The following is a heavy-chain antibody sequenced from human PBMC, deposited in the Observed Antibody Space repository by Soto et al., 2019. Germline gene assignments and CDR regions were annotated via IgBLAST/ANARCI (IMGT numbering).Heavy chain of an antibody. CDR2: IYHRGST. J-gene: IGHJ4*02. CDR3: ARGSDYYDSGGFDY. CDR1: GGSISSSNW. V-gene: IGHV4-4*02. D-gene: IGHD3-22*01. Sequence: QVQLQESGPGLVKPSGTLSLTCAVSGGSISSSNWWSWVRQPPGKGLEWIGEIYHRGSTNYNPSLKSRVTISEDQSKKQFSMKLSSVTAADTAEYDRARGSDYYDSGGFDYWGQGTLVTVSS.